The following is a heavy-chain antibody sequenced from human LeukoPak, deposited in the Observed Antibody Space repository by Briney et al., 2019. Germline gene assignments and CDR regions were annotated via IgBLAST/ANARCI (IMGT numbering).Heavy chain of an antibody. CDR2: INHSGST. CDR1: GGSFSGYY. V-gene: IGHV4-34*01. CDR3: ARPRAYCGGDCYSGFGY. Sequence: SETLSLTCAVYGGSFSGYYWSWIRQPPGKGLEWIGEINHSGSTNYNPSLKSRVTISVDTSKNQFSLKLSSVTAADTAVYYCARPRAYCGGDCYSGFGYWGQGTLVTVSS. D-gene: IGHD2-21*02. J-gene: IGHJ4*02.